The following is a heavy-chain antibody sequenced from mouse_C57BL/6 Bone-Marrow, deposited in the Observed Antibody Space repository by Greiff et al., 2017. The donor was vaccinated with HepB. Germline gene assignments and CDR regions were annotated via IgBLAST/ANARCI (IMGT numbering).Heavy chain of an antibody. J-gene: IGHJ2*01. V-gene: IGHV1-61*01. CDR1: GYTFTSYW. CDR3: ARFLDYGSSYYFDY. CDR2: IYPSDSET. D-gene: IGHD1-1*01. Sequence: QVQLQQPGAELVRPGSSVKLSCKASGYTFTSYWMDWVKQRPGQGLEWIGNIYPSDSETHYNQKFKDKATLTVDKSSSTAYMQLSSLTSEDSAVYYCARFLDYGSSYYFDYWGQGTTLTVSS.